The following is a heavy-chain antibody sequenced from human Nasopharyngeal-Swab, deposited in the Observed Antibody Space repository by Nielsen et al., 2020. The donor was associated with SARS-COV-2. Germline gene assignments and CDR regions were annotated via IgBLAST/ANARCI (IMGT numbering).Heavy chain of an antibody. D-gene: IGHD2-21*01. CDR2: ISGSGGST. CDR1: GFTFSSYA. J-gene: IGHJ4*02. V-gene: IGHV3-23*01. Sequence: GESLKISCAASGFTFSSYAMSWVRQAPGKGLEWVSAISGSGGSTYYADSVKGRFTISRDNAKNSLYLQMNSLRAEDTAVYYCARAAERGRDNYFDYWGQGTLVTVSS. CDR3: ARAAERGRDNYFDY.